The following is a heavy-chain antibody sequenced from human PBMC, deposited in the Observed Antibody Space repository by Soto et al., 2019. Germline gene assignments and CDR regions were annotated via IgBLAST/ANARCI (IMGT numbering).Heavy chain of an antibody. CDR3: ASLYYYDSSGQFP. J-gene: IGHJ5*02. CDR2: IDPSDSYT. D-gene: IGHD3-22*01. CDR1: GYSFTSYW. V-gene: IGHV5-10-1*01. Sequence: GESLKLSCKGSGYSFTSYWISWVRQMPGKGLEWMGRIDPSDSYTNYSPSFQGHVTISADKSTSTAYLQWSSLKASDTAMYYCASLYYYDSSGQFPWGQGTLVTV.